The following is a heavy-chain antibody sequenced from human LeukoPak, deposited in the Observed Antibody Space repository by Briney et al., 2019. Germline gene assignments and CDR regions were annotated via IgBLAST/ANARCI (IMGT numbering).Heavy chain of an antibody. V-gene: IGHV4-38-2*02. Sequence: SETLSLTCTVSGYSISSGYYWGWIRQPPGKGLEWNGSIYHSASTYYNPSLKSRVTISVDASKNQFSLKLSSVTAADTAVYYCARGSTSWNWFDPWGRGTLVTVSS. J-gene: IGHJ5*02. CDR2: IYHSAST. CDR3: ARGSTSWNWFDP. CDR1: GYSISSGYY. D-gene: IGHD2-2*01.